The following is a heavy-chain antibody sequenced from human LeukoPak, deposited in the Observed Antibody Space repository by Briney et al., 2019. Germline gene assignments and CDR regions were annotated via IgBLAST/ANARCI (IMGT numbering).Heavy chain of an antibody. V-gene: IGHV3-21*01. CDR2: ISYRSSDI. CDR1: GFTLSSYN. CDR3: ARVYSSSWYSGYLYMDV. J-gene: IGHJ6*03. D-gene: IGHD6-13*01. Sequence: GGSLRLSCTASGFTLSSYNMKWVRQAPGKGLEWVSSISYRSSDIEYADSVKGRFTISRDNAKKSLYLQMSSLRAEDTAVYYCARVYSSSWYSGYLYMDVWGKGTTVTVSS.